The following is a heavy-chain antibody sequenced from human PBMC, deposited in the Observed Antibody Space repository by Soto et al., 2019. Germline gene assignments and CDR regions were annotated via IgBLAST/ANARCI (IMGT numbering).Heavy chain of an antibody. D-gene: IGHD2-21*02. CDR3: ARDLPLYCRGDFNFDF. V-gene: IGHV3-30*03. CDR1: GFIFSRYG. Sequence: GGSLRLSCGGSGFIFSRYGMHWVRQAPGKGLEWVTGISYDGGERFYADSVKGRFTISIDNSKNRLDLQMSSLRPKDTAVYYCARDLPLYCRGDFNFDFWGQGTLITVSS. CDR2: ISYDGGER. J-gene: IGHJ4*02.